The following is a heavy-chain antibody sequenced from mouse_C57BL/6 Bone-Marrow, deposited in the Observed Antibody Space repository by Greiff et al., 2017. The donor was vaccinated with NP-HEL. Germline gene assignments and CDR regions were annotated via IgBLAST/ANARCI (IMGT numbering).Heavy chain of an antibody. CDR2: ISSGGSYT. D-gene: IGHD3-2*02. CDR1: GFTFSSYG. Sequence: EVQVVESGGDLVKPGGSLKLSCAASGFTFSSYGMSWVRQTPDTRLEWVATISSGGSYTYYPDSVKGRFTISRDNAKNTLYLQMSSLKSEDTAMYYCARQRQLRVAWFAYWGQGTLVTVSA. CDR3: ARQRQLRVAWFAY. J-gene: IGHJ3*01. V-gene: IGHV5-6*01.